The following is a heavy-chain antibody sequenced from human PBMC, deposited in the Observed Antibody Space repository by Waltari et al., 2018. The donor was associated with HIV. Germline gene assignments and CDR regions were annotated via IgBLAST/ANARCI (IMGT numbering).Heavy chain of an antibody. Sequence: EVQLLESGGHLIQPGGSLRLSCAASGFPFDTYAMNWVRQAPGKRLEWVAASRGSGDIAYSADSVKGRFSISRDTSKNTLFLQMTSLRAEDTAVYYCAKDLGDYVWGMFTGAHFDSWGQGTLVTVSS. D-gene: IGHD3-16*01. CDR3: AKDLGDYVWGMFTGAHFDS. CDR1: GFPFDTYA. V-gene: IGHV3-23*01. CDR2: SRGSGDIA. J-gene: IGHJ4*02.